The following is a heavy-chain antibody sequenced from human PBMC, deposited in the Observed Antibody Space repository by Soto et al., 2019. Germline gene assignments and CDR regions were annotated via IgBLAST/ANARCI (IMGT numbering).Heavy chain of an antibody. D-gene: IGHD1-1*01. CDR2: IYYSGST. V-gene: IGHV4-39*01. J-gene: IGHJ4*02. CDR3: ATSLERLGVSIFDY. Sequence: QLQLQESGPGLVKPSETLSLTCTVSGGSISSSSYYWGWIRQPPGKGLEWIGSIYYSGSTYYNPSLKSRVTISVDTSKNQFSLKLSSVTAADTAVYYCATSLERLGVSIFDYWGQGTLVTVSS. CDR1: GGSISSSSYY.